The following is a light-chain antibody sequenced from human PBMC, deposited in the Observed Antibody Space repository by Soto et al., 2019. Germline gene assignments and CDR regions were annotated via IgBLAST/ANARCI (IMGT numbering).Light chain of an antibody. Sequence: DIQMTQSPSSLSASVGDKVTITCRASQRITTFLNWYQQKPGKPPGLLIYAASSLQSGVPPRFRGSGSGTDFTLTISGLQPEDFVTYYCQQTYISPCTFGQGTKLEIK. CDR2: AAS. J-gene: IGKJ2*02. V-gene: IGKV1-39*01. CDR3: QQTYISPCT. CDR1: QRITTF.